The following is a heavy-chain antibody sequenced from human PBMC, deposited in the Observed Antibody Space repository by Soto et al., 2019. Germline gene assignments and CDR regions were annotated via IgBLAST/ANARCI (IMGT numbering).Heavy chain of an antibody. CDR2: VYYSGST. Sequence: SETLSLTCDVSGDSISTYYCSWIRQPPGKGLEWIGYVYYSGSTLYNPSLESRVTLSIDMSKKQVSLKLNSVIAADTAVYYCAKCSLSSTTGCGDYWGQGTLVTVSS. V-gene: IGHV4-59*03. J-gene: IGHJ4*02. CDR1: GDSISTYY. D-gene: IGHD2-8*01. CDR3: AKCSLSSTTGCGDY.